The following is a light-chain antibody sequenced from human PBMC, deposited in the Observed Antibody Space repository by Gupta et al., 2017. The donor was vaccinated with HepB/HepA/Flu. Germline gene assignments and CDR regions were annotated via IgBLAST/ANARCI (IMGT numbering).Light chain of an antibody. J-gene: IGKJ1*01. CDR2: RAT. CDR1: QSVGTN. Sequence: EIVMTQSPATLSVSPGERATLSCRASQSVGTNLAWYQQRPGQAPRLLIYRATARATGVPARFSGSGSGTEFTLSISSRQSDDFAVYYCQQYNNWPPWTFGQWTKVEIK. CDR3: QQYNNWPPWT. V-gene: IGKV3-15*01.